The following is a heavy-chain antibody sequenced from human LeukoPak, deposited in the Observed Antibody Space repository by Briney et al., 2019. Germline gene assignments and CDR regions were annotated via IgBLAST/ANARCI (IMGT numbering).Heavy chain of an antibody. CDR2: INPSGSDT. CDR3: ARDNSVGDTAWWFDP. J-gene: IGHJ5*02. V-gene: IGHV1-46*01. Sequence: ASLKVSCKATGYTFTAYYMHWVRQAPGQGLEWMGLINPSGSDTVYAQKFQGRLTMTRDMSTSTDYMELSSLRFDDTAVYYCARDNSVGDTAWWFDPWGQGTLVTVSS. CDR1: GYTFTAYY. D-gene: IGHD1-26*01.